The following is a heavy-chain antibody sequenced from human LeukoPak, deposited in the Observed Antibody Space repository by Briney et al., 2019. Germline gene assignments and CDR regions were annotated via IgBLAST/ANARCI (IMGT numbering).Heavy chain of an antibody. V-gene: IGHV3-30-3*01. Sequence: GGSLRLSCAASGFTFSSYAMHWVRQAPGKGLEWVAVISYDGSNKYYADSVKGRFTISRDNSKNTLYLQMNSLRAEDTAVYYCARESPPVKYSSGWYVSWFDPWDQGTLVTVSS. D-gene: IGHD6-19*01. CDR1: GFTFSSYA. CDR3: ARESPPVKYSSGWYVSWFDP. CDR2: ISYDGSNK. J-gene: IGHJ5*02.